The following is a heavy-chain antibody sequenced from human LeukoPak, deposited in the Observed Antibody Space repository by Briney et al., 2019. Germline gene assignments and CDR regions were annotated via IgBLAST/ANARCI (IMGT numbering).Heavy chain of an antibody. D-gene: IGHD4-17*01. V-gene: IGHV4-59*01. CDR1: GGSISSYY. CDR2: IYYSGST. Sequence: PSETLSLTCTVSGGSISSYYWSWIQQPPGKGLEWIGYIYYSGSTNYNPSLKSRVTISVDTSKNQFSLKLSSVTAADTAVYYCARGLYGDYGRVDAFDIWGQGTMVTVSS. CDR3: ARGLYGDYGRVDAFDI. J-gene: IGHJ3*02.